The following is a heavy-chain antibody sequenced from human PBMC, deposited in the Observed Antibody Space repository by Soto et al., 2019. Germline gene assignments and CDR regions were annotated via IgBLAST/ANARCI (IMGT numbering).Heavy chain of an antibody. J-gene: IGHJ4*02. CDR3: ARDANSGYDLRPDY. D-gene: IGHD5-12*01. CDR1: GYTFTSYG. Sequence: ASVKVSCKASGYTFTSYGISWVRQAPGQGLEWMGWISAYNGNTNYAQKLQGRVTVTTDTSTSTAYMELRSLRSDDTAVYYCARDANSGYDLRPDYWGQGTLVTVSS. V-gene: IGHV1-18*01. CDR2: ISAYNGNT.